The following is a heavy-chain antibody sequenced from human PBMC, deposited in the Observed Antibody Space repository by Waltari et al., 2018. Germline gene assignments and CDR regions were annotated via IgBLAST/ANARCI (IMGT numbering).Heavy chain of an antibody. V-gene: IGHV3-49*03. CDR1: GFTFGDYT. CDR3: LRESILDY. J-gene: IGHJ4*02. Sequence: EVQLVESGGGLVQPGRSLRLPCSTPGFTFGDYTMSWYRQAPGKGLEWVGFKAYGGTPEYAASVKGRFTISRDDSKSDAYLQMNSLKSEDTAMYYCLRESILDYWGQGTLVTVSS. D-gene: IGHD6-6*01. CDR2: KAYGGTP.